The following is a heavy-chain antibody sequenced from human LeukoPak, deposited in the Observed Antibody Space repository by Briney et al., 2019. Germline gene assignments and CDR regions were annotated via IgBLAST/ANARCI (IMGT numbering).Heavy chain of an antibody. V-gene: IGHV4-39*01. D-gene: IGHD5-12*01. CDR1: GGSISSSSYY. CDR3: ATSTDTPTTFDY. J-gene: IGHJ4*02. Sequence: SETLSLTCTVSGGSISSSSYYWGWIRQPPGKGLEWIGSIYYSGSTYYNPSLKSRVTISVDTSKNQFSLKLSSVTAADTAVYYCATSTDTPTTFDYWGQGTLVTVSS. CDR2: IYYSGST.